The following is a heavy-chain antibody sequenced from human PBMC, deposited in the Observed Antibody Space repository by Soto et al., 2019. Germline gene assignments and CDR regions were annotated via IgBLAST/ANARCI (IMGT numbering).Heavy chain of an antibody. V-gene: IGHV2-5*02. CDR2: IYWDDDK. CDR1: GFSLSTSGVG. J-gene: IGHJ6*02. D-gene: IGHD2-21*02. Sequence: SGPTLVNPTQTLTLTCTFSGFSLSTSGVGVGWIRQPLGKALEWLALIYWDDDKRYSPSLRSRLTISKDTSKNQVVLTMTNMDPVDTATYYCIQSRCGGDCLQSYASHYYYGMDVWGQGTTVTVSS. CDR3: IQSRCGGDCLQSYASHYYYGMDV.